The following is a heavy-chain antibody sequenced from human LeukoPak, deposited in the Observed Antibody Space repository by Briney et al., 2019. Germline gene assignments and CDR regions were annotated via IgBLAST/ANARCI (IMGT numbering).Heavy chain of an antibody. CDR1: GYTFTAYY. V-gene: IGHV1-2*02. Sequence: ASVKVSCKASGYTFTAYYMHWVRQAPGQGLEWMGWINPNSGDTNYAQNFQGRVTMTRDTSISTAYMELSSLRSEDTAVYYCARGSAPYDFWSGYYNYYYYGMDVWGQGTTVTVSS. CDR2: INPNSGDT. J-gene: IGHJ6*02. CDR3: ARGSAPYDFWSGYYNYYYYGMDV. D-gene: IGHD3-3*01.